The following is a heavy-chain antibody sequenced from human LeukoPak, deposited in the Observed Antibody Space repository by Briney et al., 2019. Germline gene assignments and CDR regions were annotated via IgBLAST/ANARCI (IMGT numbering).Heavy chain of an antibody. V-gene: IGHV2-5*02. D-gene: IGHD6-13*01. CDR1: GFSLSTSGVG. CDR2: IYWDDDK. J-gene: IGHJ5*02. CDR3: AHRSGSSSWEVNWFDP. Sequence: SGPTLVKPTQTLTLTCTFSGFSLSTSGVGVGWIRQPPGKALEWLALIYWDDDKRYSPSLKSRLTITKDTSKNQVVLTMTNMDPVDTATYYCAHRSGSSSWEVNWFDPWGQGTLVTVSS.